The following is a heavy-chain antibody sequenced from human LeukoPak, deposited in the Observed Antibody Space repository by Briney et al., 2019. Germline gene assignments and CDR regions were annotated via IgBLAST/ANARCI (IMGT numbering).Heavy chain of an antibody. CDR2: MVGGGST. Sequence: GGSLRLSCAGSGFAFGTYAMGWVRQAPGKGLEWVSGMVGGGSTYYADSVRGRFTISRDTSKSTLYLQMHSLRAEDTAIYYCAKDRTVGASYWYFDLWGRGTLVTVSS. CDR1: GFAFGTYA. J-gene: IGHJ2*01. V-gene: IGHV3-23*01. D-gene: IGHD1-26*01. CDR3: AKDRTVGASYWYFDL.